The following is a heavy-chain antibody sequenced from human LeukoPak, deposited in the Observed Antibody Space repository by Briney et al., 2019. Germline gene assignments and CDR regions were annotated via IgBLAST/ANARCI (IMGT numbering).Heavy chain of an antibody. J-gene: IGHJ4*02. CDR2: INPNSGGT. Sequence: ASVKVSCKASGYTFTGYYMHWVRQAPGQGLEWMGWINPNSGGTNYAQKFQGRVTMTKDTSISTAYMELSRLRSDDTAVYYCARWYSSSWYYFDYWGQGTLVTVSS. CDR1: GYTFTGYY. V-gene: IGHV1-2*02. CDR3: ARWYSSSWYYFDY. D-gene: IGHD6-13*01.